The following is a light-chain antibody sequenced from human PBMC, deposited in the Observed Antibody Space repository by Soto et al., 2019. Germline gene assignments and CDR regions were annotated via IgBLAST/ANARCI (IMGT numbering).Light chain of an antibody. CDR1: SSNIGSNT. J-gene: IGLJ2*01. CDR2: NNY. CDR3: AVWDDSLNGVV. V-gene: IGLV1-44*01. Sequence: QSVLTQPPSASGTPGQRVTMSCSGSSSNIGSNTVSWYQQLPGTTPKLLIYNNYRRPSGVPDRFSGSKSGTSASLAISGLQSEDEADYYCAVWDDSLNGVVFGGGTKLTVL.